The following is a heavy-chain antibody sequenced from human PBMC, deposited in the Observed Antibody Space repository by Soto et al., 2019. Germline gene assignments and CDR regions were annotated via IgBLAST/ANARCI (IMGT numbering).Heavy chain of an antibody. CDR3: ARLRYSGTYFFDS. Sequence: QVQLVQSGAEVKKPGASVKVSCKASGHTFTNYGINWVRQAPGQGLEWMGWISGYNGHTNYAQKFQGRVTMTADTCTSTAYMDLRSLRSDDTGVYYCARLRYSGTYFFDSWGQGTLVTVSS. CDR2: ISGYNGHT. D-gene: IGHD1-26*01. V-gene: IGHV1-18*01. CDR1: GHTFTNYG. J-gene: IGHJ4*02.